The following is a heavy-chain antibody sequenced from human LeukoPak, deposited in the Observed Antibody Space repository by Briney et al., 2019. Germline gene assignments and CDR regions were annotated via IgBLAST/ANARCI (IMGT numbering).Heavy chain of an antibody. J-gene: IGHJ1*01. CDR3: ARGGLRSSWYAEYFQY. Sequence: SETLSLTCTVSGGSISSYYWSWIRQPPGKGLEWIGYIYYSGSTNYNPSLKSRVTISVDTSKNQFSLKLSSVTAADTAVYYCARGGLRSSWYAEYFQYWGQGTLVTVSS. CDR1: GGSISSYY. CDR2: IYYSGST. V-gene: IGHV4-59*01. D-gene: IGHD6-13*01.